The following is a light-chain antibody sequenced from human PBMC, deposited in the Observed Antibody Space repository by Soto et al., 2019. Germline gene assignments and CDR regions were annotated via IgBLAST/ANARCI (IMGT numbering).Light chain of an antibody. J-gene: IGKJ4*01. CDR2: GAY. CDR3: QQYNNWPPLT. V-gene: IGKV3-15*01. CDR1: QSVGSN. Sequence: EIVMTQSPATLSVSPGERATLSCRASQSVGSNLAWYQQKPGQAPRLFIYGAYTRATGIPARFSDSGSGTEFTLTISSLQSEDFAVYYCQQYNNWPPLTFGGGTKVEIK.